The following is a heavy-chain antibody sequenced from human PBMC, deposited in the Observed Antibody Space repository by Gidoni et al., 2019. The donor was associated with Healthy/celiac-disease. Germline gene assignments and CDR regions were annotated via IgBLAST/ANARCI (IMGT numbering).Heavy chain of an antibody. V-gene: IGHV4-31*03. Sequence: QVQLQESGPGLVKPSQTLSLTCTVSGGSISSGGYYWSWIRQHPGKGLEWIGYIYYSGSTYYNPSPKSRVTISVDTSKNQFSLKLSSVTAADTAVYYCARAPFSGSSSQLGYFDYWGQGTLVTVSS. J-gene: IGHJ4*02. D-gene: IGHD6-19*01. CDR1: GGSISSGGYY. CDR3: ARAPFSGSSSQLGYFDY. CDR2: IYYSGST.